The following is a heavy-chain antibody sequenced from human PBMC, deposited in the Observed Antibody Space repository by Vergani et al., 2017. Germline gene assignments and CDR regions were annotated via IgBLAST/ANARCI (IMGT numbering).Heavy chain of an antibody. V-gene: IGHV4-30-4*08. CDR3: ARDKHYYDSSGYYYAFDI. CDR2: ISNSGST. J-gene: IGHJ3*02. CDR1: GGSISSGDYY. Sequence: QVQLQESGPRLVKPLQTLSLTCTVSGGSISSGDYYWSWIRQSPGKALEWIGYISNSGSTFFNPSLKSRVTLSVDTSQNRFSLRLTSVTAADTAVYYCARDKHYYDSSGYYYAFDIWGQGTMVTVSS. D-gene: IGHD3-22*01.